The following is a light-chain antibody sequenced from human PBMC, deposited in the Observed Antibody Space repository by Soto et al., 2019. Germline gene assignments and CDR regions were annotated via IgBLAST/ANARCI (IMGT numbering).Light chain of an antibody. V-gene: IGKV3-20*01. J-gene: IGKJ1*01. CDR3: QHYGSSPRT. Sequence: IVLMQSPVTLSLSPGEIATLSCRASQSVSSSYLAWYQQKPGQAPRLLIYGASSRATGIPDRFSGSGSGTDFTLTISRLEPEDFAVYYCQHYGSSPRTFGQGTKVDIK. CDR1: QSVSSSY. CDR2: GAS.